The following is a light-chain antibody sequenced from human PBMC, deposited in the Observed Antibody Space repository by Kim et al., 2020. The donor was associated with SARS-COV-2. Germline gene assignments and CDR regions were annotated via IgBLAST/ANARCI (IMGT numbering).Light chain of an antibody. V-gene: IGKV1-39*01. CDR3: QQCYNTPRT. Sequence: DIQMTQSPSSLSASVGDRVTITCRASQSISSYLNWYQQKPGKAPKLLIYAASSLQSGVPSRFSGSGSGTDFTLTISSLQPEDFATYYCQQCYNTPRTFGQGTKVDIK. CDR2: AAS. CDR1: QSISSY. J-gene: IGKJ1*01.